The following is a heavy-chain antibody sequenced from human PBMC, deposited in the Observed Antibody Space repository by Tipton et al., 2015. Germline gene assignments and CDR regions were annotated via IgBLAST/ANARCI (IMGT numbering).Heavy chain of an antibody. CDR1: GGSISSYY. CDR2: LYYCGNT. J-gene: IGHJ4*02. CDR3: ARTGGVHSSGWEVH. D-gene: IGHD6-19*01. Sequence: TLSLTCTVSGGSISSYYWTWIRQPPGKSLEWIGHLYYCGNTNYSPSLKSRVTISVDAPKNQFSLELNSVTAADTAVYYCARTGGVHSSGWEVHWGQGTLVSVSS. V-gene: IGHV4-59*01.